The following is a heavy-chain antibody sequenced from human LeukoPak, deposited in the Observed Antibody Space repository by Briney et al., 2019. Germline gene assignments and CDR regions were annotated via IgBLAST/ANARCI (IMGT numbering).Heavy chain of an antibody. V-gene: IGHV3-23*01. D-gene: IGHD6-19*01. CDR1: GFTFSNYA. J-gene: IGHJ4*02. Sequence: GGSLRLSCAASGFTFSNYAISWVRQAPGKGLDWVSTICGSGAKTFYADSVKGRFTISRENSQTTVHLQLNALGPKDTAVYYCPKDPGLFARGWDGDFWGQGTQVTVSS. CDR2: ICGSGAKT. CDR3: PKDPGLFARGWDGDF.